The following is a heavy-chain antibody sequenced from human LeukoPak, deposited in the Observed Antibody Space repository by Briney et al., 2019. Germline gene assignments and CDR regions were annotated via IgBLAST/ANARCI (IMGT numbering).Heavy chain of an antibody. CDR1: GYTFTSYD. J-gene: IGHJ3*02. CDR3: AREGYYDSSGYYNDAFDI. CDR2: MNPNSGNT. Sequence: ASVKVSCKASGYTFTSYDINWVRLATGQGREWMGWMNPNSGNTGYAQKFQGRVTITRNTSISTAYMELSSLRSEDTAVYYCAREGYYDSSGYYNDAFDIWGQGTMVTVSS. V-gene: IGHV1-8*03. D-gene: IGHD3-22*01.